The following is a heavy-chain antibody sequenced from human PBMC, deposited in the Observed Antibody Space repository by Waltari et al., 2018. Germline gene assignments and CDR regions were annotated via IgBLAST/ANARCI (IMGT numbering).Heavy chain of an antibody. D-gene: IGHD3-9*01. J-gene: IGHJ4*02. CDR3: ARRWPDMYYFDN. CDR1: GASISSSSYY. CDR2: IYYSGHT. V-gene: IGHV4-39*01. Sequence: QLQLQGSGPGLVKPSETLSLNCTVSGASISSSSYYWGWISKSPGKGLEWMGIIYYSGHTDYNPSLKSRVTIFLDTSKNHFSLKLTSVTAADTAVYYCARRWPDMYYFDNWGQGTLVTVSS.